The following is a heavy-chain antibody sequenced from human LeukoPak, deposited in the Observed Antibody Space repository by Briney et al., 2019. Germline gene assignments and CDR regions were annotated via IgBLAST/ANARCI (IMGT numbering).Heavy chain of an antibody. V-gene: IGHV3-30*02. J-gene: IGHJ4*02. CDR2: IRYDGSNK. CDR3: ARGSRGFGELLAY. D-gene: IGHD3-10*01. CDR1: GFTFSTYG. Sequence: GGSLRLSCAASGFTFSTYGMHWVRQAPGKGLEWVAFIRYDGSNKYYADSVKGRFTISRDKSKNTLYLQMNSLRAEDTAVYYCARGSRGFGELLAYWGQGTLVTVSS.